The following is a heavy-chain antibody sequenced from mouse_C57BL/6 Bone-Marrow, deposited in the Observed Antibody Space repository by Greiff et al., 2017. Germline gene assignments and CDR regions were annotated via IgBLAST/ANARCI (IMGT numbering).Heavy chain of an antibody. J-gene: IGHJ2*01. V-gene: IGHV1-82*01. D-gene: IGHD1-1*01. CDR1: GYAFSSSW. CDR3: ARDHKMTTVGLRGDY. Sequence: VQLQQSGPELVKPGASVKISCKASGYAFSSSWMNWVKQRPGKGLEWIGRIYPGDGDTNYNGKFKGKATLTADKSSSTAYMQLSSLTSEDSAVYCCARDHKMTTVGLRGDYWGQGTTLTVSS. CDR2: IYPGDGDT.